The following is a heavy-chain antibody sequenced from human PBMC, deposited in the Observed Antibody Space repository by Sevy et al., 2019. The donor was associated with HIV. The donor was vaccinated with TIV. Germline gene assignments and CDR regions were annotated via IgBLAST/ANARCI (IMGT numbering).Heavy chain of an antibody. D-gene: IGHD2-2*01. Sequence: GGSLRLSCAASGFTFSSYGMHWVRQAPGKGLEWVAVIWYDGSNKYYADSVKGRFTISRENSKNTLYLQMNSLRAEDTAVYYCARDQGYCSSTSCSNYYYGMDVWGQGTTVTVSS. J-gene: IGHJ6*02. V-gene: IGHV3-33*01. CDR1: GFTFSSYG. CDR2: IWYDGSNK. CDR3: ARDQGYCSSTSCSNYYYGMDV.